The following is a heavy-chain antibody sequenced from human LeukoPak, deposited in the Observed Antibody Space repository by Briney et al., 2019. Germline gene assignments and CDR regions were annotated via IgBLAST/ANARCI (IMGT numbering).Heavy chain of an antibody. CDR2: ISTYNGNT. Sequence: ASVKVSCTASGYTFTSSGISWVRQAPGQGLEWMGWISTYNGNTNYAQKVQGRVTMTTDTSTNTAYMELRNLRSDDTAVYYCARGTRDLWGQGTLVTVSS. J-gene: IGHJ5*02. D-gene: IGHD1-14*01. V-gene: IGHV1-18*01. CDR3: ARGTRDL. CDR1: GYTFTSSG.